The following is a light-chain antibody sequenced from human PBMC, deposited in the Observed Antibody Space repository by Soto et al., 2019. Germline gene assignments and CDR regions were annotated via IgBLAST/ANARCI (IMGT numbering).Light chain of an antibody. CDR2: EVS. V-gene: IGLV2-8*01. CDR1: NSDVGGYDY. CDR3: SSYAGSNNYV. J-gene: IGLJ1*01. Sequence: QSVLTQPPSASGSPGQSVPISCTGTNSDVGGYDYVSWYQQHPGKAPKLMIYEVSKRPSGVPDRFSGSKSANTASLTVSGLQAEDEADYYCSSYAGSNNYVFGTGTKVTVL.